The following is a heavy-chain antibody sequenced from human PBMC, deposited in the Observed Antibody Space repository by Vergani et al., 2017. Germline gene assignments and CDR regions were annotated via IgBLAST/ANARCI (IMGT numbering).Heavy chain of an antibody. CDR3: ARDQFSITMIVVGEGYYYGMDV. Sequence: QVQLVESGGGVVQPGRSLRLSCAASGFTFSSYAMHWVRQAPGKGLEWVAVISYDGGNKYYADSVKGRFTISRDNSRNTLYLQMNSLRADDTAVYYCARDQFSITMIVVGEGYYYGMDVWGQGTTVTVSS. J-gene: IGHJ6*02. CDR2: ISYDGGNK. D-gene: IGHD3-22*01. CDR1: GFTFSSYA. V-gene: IGHV3-30-3*01.